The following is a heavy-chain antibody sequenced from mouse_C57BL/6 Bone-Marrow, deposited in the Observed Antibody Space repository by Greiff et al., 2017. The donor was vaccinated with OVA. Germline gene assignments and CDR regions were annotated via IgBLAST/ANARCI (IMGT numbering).Heavy chain of an antibody. CDR1: GYTFTSYW. CDR2: INPSNGGT. Sequence: QVQLKQPGTELVKPGASVKLSCKASGYTFTSYWMHWVKQRPGQGLEWIGNINPSNGGTNYNEKFKSKATLTVDKSSSTAYMQLSSLTSEDSAVYYCARTNYEVYAMDYWGQGTSVTVSS. J-gene: IGHJ4*01. CDR3: ARTNYEVYAMDY. D-gene: IGHD2-1*01. V-gene: IGHV1-53*01.